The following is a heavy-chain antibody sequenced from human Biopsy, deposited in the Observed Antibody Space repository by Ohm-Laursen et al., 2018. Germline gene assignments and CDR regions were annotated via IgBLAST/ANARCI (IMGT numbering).Heavy chain of an antibody. Sequence: SLRLSCTASGFNLGDYAMHWVRQVPGKGLEWVSGIKWNSGKIDYADSVKGRFTISRDNAKNSLYLHMNSLRTEDSAFYYCARDTGTMVRGVLYQWGQGTQVTVPS. D-gene: IGHD3-10*01. CDR2: IKWNSGKI. J-gene: IGHJ4*02. CDR1: GFNLGDYA. CDR3: ARDTGTMVRGVLYQ. V-gene: IGHV3-9*01.